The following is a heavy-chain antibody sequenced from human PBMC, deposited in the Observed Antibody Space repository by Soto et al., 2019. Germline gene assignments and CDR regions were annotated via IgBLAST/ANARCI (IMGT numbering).Heavy chain of an antibody. Sequence: ASVKVSCKAPGYTFTSYYMHWVRQAPGQGLEWMGIINPSGGSTSYAQKFQGRVTMTRDTSTSTVYMELSSLRSEDTAVYYCASAVDTAMVSRYYYGMDVWGQGTTVTVSS. CDR2: INPSGGST. J-gene: IGHJ6*02. V-gene: IGHV1-46*01. CDR3: ASAVDTAMVSRYYYGMDV. D-gene: IGHD5-18*01. CDR1: GYTFTSYY.